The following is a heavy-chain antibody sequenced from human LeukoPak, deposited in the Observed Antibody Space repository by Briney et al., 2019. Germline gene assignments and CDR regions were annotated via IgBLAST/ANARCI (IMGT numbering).Heavy chain of an antibody. CDR3: ARGDQFLYYYDSNPFDY. CDR1: GGTFSSYA. CDR2: IIPIFGTA. D-gene: IGHD3-22*01. V-gene: IGHV1-69*05. Sequence: SVKVSCKASGGTFSSYAISWVRQAPGQGLEWMGRIIPIFGTASYAQKFQGRVTITTDESTSTAYMELSSLRSEDTAVYYCARGDQFLYYYDSNPFDYWGQGTLVTVSS. J-gene: IGHJ4*02.